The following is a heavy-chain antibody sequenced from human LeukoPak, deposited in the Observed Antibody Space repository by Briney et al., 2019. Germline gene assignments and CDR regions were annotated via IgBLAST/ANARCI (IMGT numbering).Heavy chain of an antibody. CDR1: GYTFTSYD. V-gene: IGHV1-69*05. Sequence: GASVKVSCKASGYTFTSYDINWVRQAPGQGLEWMGGIIPIFGTANYAQKFQGRVTITTDESTSTAYMELSSLRSEDTAVYYCASNYYDSSGYYNFDYWGQGTLVTVSS. J-gene: IGHJ4*02. CDR2: IIPIFGTA. CDR3: ASNYYDSSGYYNFDY. D-gene: IGHD3-22*01.